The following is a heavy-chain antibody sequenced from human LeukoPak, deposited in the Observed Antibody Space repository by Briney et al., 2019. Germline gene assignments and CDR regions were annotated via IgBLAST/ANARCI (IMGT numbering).Heavy chain of an antibody. J-gene: IGHJ4*02. Sequence: ASVKVSCKVSGYTLTELSMHWVRQAPGKGLEWMGGFDPEDGETIYAQKFQGRVTMTGDTSTDTAYMELSSLRSEDTAVYYCARVVGSVAATYYFDYWGQGTLVTVSS. D-gene: IGHD6-6*01. CDR1: GYTLTELS. V-gene: IGHV1-24*01. CDR2: FDPEDGET. CDR3: ARVVGSVAATYYFDY.